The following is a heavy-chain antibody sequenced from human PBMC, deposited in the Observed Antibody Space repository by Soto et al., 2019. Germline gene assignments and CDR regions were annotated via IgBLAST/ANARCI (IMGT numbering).Heavy chain of an antibody. D-gene: IGHD3-16*01. V-gene: IGHV3-13*01. Sequence: EVQLVESGGGLVQPGGSLRLSCAASGFTFSAYDMHWVRQATGKGLEWVSAIGTQHDTYYPDSVKGRFTISRENAKNSVYLQINRLSAGDTAVYYCSRHASYLHWGGGWIDPWGQGTLVTVSS. CDR3: SRHASYLHWGGGWIDP. CDR2: IGTQHDT. CDR1: GFTFSAYD. J-gene: IGHJ5*02.